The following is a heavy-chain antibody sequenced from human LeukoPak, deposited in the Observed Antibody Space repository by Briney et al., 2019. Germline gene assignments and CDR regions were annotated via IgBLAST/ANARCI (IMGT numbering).Heavy chain of an antibody. Sequence: ASVKVSCKASGYSFTTYHIHWVRQAPGQGLEWMGWINPNSGGTNYAQKFQGRVTMTRDTSISTAYMELSRLRSDDTAVYYCARGWGLDYWGQGTLVTVSS. D-gene: IGHD7-27*01. CDR1: GYSFTTYH. CDR3: ARGWGLDY. CDR2: INPNSGGT. J-gene: IGHJ4*02. V-gene: IGHV1-2*02.